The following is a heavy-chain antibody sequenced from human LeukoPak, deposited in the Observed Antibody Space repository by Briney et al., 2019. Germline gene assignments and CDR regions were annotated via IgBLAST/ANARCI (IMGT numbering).Heavy chain of an antibody. D-gene: IGHD6-19*01. Sequence: GGSLRLSCAASGFTFSSYWMSWVRQAPGKGLEWVAHINQDGSENYYVDSVKGRFTISRDNVKNSLYLRMNSLRAEDTAVYYCARGFVAGVYYFDYWGQGTLVTVSS. V-gene: IGHV3-7*01. CDR2: INQDGSEN. J-gene: IGHJ4*02. CDR3: ARGFVAGVYYFDY. CDR1: GFTFSSYW.